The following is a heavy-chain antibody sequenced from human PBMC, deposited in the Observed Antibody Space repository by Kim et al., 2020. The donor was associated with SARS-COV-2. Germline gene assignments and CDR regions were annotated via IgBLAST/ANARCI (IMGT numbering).Heavy chain of an antibody. D-gene: IGHD3-22*01. CDR3: AKGSYYYDSSGYYYGGDYFDY. Sequence: FTISRDNSKNTLYLQMNSLRAEDTAVYYCAKGSYYYDSSGYYYGGDYFDYWGQGTLVTVSS. J-gene: IGHJ4*02. V-gene: IGHV3-30*02.